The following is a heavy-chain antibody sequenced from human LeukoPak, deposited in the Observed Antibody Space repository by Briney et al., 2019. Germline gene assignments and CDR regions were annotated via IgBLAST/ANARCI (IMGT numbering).Heavy chain of an antibody. CDR1: GYTFTSYA. D-gene: IGHD2-2*01. Sequence: VASVKVSCKASGYTFTSYAMNWVRQAPGQGLEWMGWINTHTGNPTYAQGFTGRFVFSLDTSVSTAYLQISSLKVEDTAVYYCARQGPGYCGSTRCYGVGHWGQGTLVTVSS. J-gene: IGHJ4*02. CDR2: INTHTGNP. V-gene: IGHV7-4-1*02. CDR3: ARQGPGYCGSTRCYGVGH.